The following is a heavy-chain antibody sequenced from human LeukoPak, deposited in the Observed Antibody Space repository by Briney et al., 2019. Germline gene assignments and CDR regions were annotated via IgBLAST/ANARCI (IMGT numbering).Heavy chain of an antibody. J-gene: IGHJ4*02. CDR3: ARIQTSYSSGWYTPPNFDY. CDR1: GYTFTSYG. V-gene: IGHV1-18*01. D-gene: IGHD6-19*01. CDR2: ISAYNGNT. Sequence: TSVKVSCKASGYTFTSYGISWVRQAPGQGLEWMGWISAYNGNTNYAQKLQGRVTMTTGTSTSTAYMELRSLRSDDTAVYYCARIQTSYSSGWYTPPNFDYWGQGTLVTVSS.